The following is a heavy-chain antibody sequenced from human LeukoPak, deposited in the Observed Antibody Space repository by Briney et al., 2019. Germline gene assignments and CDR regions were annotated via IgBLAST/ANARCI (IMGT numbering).Heavy chain of an antibody. CDR2: ISAYNGNT. V-gene: IGHV1-18*01. CDR3: ARDPGGGYFQH. J-gene: IGHJ1*01. Sequence: ASVKVSCKASGGTFSSYAISWVRQAPGQGLEWMGWISAYNGNTNYAQKLQGRVTMTTDTSTSTAYMELRSLRSDDTAVYYCARDPGGGYFQHWGQGTLVTVSS. D-gene: IGHD3-16*01. CDR1: GGTFSSYA.